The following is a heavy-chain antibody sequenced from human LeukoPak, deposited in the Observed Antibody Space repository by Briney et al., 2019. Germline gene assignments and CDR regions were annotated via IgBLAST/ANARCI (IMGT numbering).Heavy chain of an antibody. CDR2: IIPIFGTA. CDR3: ARQEGCSSTSCYGDFDY. D-gene: IGHD2-2*01. Sequence: GASVKVSCKASGGTFSSNAISWVRQAPGQGLEWMGGIIPIFGTANYAQKFQGRVTITADESTSTAYMELSSLRSEDTAVYYCARQEGCSSTSCYGDFDYWGQGTLVTVSS. J-gene: IGHJ4*02. V-gene: IGHV1-69*01. CDR1: GGTFSSNA.